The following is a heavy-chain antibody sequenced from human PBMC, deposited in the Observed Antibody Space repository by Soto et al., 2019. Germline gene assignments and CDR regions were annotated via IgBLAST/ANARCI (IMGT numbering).Heavy chain of an antibody. CDR1: GFTFSSYG. V-gene: IGHV3-30*18. D-gene: IGHD6-13*01. J-gene: IGHJ6*02. CDR2: ISYDGSNK. CDR3: AKDPTAAGFV. Sequence: QVQLVESWGGVVQPGRSLRLSCAASGFTFSSYGMHWVRQAPGKGLEWVAVISYDGSNKYYADSVKGRFTISRDNSKNTLYLQMNSLRAEDTAVYYCAKDPTAAGFVWGQGTTVTVSS.